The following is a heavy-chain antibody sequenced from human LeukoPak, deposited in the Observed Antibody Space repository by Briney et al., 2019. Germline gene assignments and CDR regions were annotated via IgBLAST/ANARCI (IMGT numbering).Heavy chain of an antibody. J-gene: IGHJ4*02. CDR1: GFTFSSYS. CDR3: TRDATAYGSGTYNNLY. CDR2: ISRSSSTI. V-gene: IGHV3-48*01. Sequence: GGSLRLSCAASGFTFSSYSMNWVRQAPGKGLEWVSFISRSSSTIYYADSVEGRFTISRDNAKNSLYLQMNSLRAEDTAVYYCTRDATAYGSGTYNNLYWGQGTLVTVSS. D-gene: IGHD3-10*01.